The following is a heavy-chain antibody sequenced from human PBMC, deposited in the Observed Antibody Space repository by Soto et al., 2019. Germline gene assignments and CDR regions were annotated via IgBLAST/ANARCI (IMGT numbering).Heavy chain of an antibody. D-gene: IGHD5-18*01. Sequence: EVQLVESGGGLVKPGGSLRLSCAASGFTFSNTWMNWVRQAPGRGLEWVGRIKSKADGGTADHAAPVQGRFTISRDDSKSTLFLQLNSLKTEDTAVYDCTTDFGDTAMAAWGQGTLVTGSA. CDR3: TTDFGDTAMAA. CDR2: IKSKADGGTA. CDR1: GFTFSNTW. V-gene: IGHV3-15*07. J-gene: IGHJ5*02.